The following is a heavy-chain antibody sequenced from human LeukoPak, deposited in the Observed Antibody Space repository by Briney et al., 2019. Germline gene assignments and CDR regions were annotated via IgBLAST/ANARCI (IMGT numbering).Heavy chain of an antibody. CDR1: GFTFSGSA. D-gene: IGHD2/OR15-2a*01. CDR3: VKGINSQDYFSRGD. CDR2: IRSKANSYAT. V-gene: IGHV3-73*01. J-gene: IGHJ4*02. Sequence: GGSLRLSCAASGFTFSGSAMHWVRQASGKGLEWVGRIRSKANSYATAYAASVKGRFTISRDDSKNTAYLQMNSLRADDTAVYYCVKGINSQDYFSRGDWGQGTLVTVSS.